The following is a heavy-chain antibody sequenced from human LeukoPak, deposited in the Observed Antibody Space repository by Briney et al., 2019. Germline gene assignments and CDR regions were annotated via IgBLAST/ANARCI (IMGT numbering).Heavy chain of an antibody. J-gene: IGHJ6*03. CDR1: GYSISSGYY. CDR3: ARESSGYDPYYYYYYMDV. V-gene: IGHV4-38-2*02. Sequence: PSETLSLTCTVSGYSISSGYYWGWIRQPPGKGLEWIGSIYHSGSTYYNPSLKSRVTISVDTSKNQFSLKLSSVTAADTAVYYCARESSGYDPYYYYYYMDVWGKGTTVTVSS. D-gene: IGHD5-12*01. CDR2: IYHSGST.